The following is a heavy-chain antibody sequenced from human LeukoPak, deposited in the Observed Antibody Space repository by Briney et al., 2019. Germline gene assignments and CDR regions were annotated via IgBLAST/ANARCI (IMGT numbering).Heavy chain of an antibody. Sequence: PGGSLRLSCAASGFTLSKYWMTWVRQAPGKGLEWVASIKQDGSEKYYVDSVKGRFIISRDNAKNSLYLQMNSLTAEDTAVYYCASHDYGDYSPLDYWGQGTLVTVSS. V-gene: IGHV3-7*01. CDR1: GFTLSKYW. J-gene: IGHJ4*02. CDR3: ASHDYGDYSPLDY. D-gene: IGHD4-17*01. CDR2: IKQDGSEK.